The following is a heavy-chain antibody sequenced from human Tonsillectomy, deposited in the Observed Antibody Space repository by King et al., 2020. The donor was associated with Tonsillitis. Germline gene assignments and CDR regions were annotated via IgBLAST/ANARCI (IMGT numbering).Heavy chain of an antibody. CDR2: IKLDGSES. J-gene: IGHJ4*02. Sequence: VQLVESGGGLVQPGGSLRLSCAASGFIFRNYWMSWVRQAPGKGLEWVANIKLDGSESHYVDSVKGRFTISRDNTKNSLYLQMNSLRTEDAAVYYCVSVGDSSDYRPGHYWGQGTLVTVSS. D-gene: IGHD3-22*01. CDR3: VSVGDSSDYRPGHY. V-gene: IGHV3-7*03. CDR1: GFIFRNYW.